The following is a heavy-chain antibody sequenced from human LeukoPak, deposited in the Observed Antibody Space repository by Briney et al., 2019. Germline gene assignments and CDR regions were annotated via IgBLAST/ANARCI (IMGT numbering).Heavy chain of an antibody. Sequence: SETLSLTCAVSGGSFSGYYWYWIRQPPGKGLEWIGEINHGESTNYDPSLKSRATLSVDTSKNQFSLKLTSVTAADTAVYYCARGRTYYYDTSGYYPSIYYGMDVWGQGTTVIVSS. J-gene: IGHJ6*02. D-gene: IGHD3-22*01. V-gene: IGHV4-34*01. CDR1: GGSFSGYY. CDR2: INHGEST. CDR3: ARGRTYYYDTSGYYPSIYYGMDV.